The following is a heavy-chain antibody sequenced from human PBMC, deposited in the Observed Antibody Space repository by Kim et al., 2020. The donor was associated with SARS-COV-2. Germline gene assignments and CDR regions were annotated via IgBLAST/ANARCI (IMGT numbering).Heavy chain of an antibody. Sequence: SETLSLTCAVYGGSFSGYYWSWIRQPPGKGLEWIGEINHSGSTNYNPSLKSRVTISVDTSKNQFSLKLSSVNAADTAVYYCAREKRAGGRMSGAFDIWGQGTMVTVSS. CDR2: INHSGST. CDR1: GGSFSGYY. J-gene: IGHJ3*02. D-gene: IGHD1-1*01. V-gene: IGHV4-34*01. CDR3: AREKRAGGRMSGAFDI.